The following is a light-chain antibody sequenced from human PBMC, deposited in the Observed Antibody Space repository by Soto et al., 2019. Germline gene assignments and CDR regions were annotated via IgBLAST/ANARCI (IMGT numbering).Light chain of an antibody. CDR3: QQGGNWPVT. V-gene: IGKV3D-11*01. CDR2: GAS. CDR1: QDVGTY. Sequence: DIVLAQSPATLSLSPGERATLSCRASQDVGTYVAWYQVRRGQAPRLLISGASKRATGIPDRINGGGSGAEFTLTINSLESEDFGVYFCQQGGNWPVTFGQGTRVEIK. J-gene: IGKJ5*01.